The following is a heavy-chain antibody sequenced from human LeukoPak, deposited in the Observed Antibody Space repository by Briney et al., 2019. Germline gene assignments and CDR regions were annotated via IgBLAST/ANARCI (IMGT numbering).Heavy chain of an antibody. V-gene: IGHV5-10-1*01. CDR2: IAPSDSYT. CDR1: GYSFISYW. CDR3: ARYYYGSGSYYMPSYYYGMDV. J-gene: IGHJ6*02. D-gene: IGHD3-10*01. Sequence: GEPLKISCKGSGYSFISYWISWVRQMPGKGLEWMGRIAPSDSYTTYSPSFQGHVTISADKSISTAYLQWSSLKASDTAMYYCARYYYGSGSYYMPSYYYGMDVWGQGTTVTVSS.